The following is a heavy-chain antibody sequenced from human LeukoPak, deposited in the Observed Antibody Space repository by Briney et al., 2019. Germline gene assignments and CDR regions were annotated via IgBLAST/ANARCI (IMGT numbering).Heavy chain of an antibody. CDR1: GVSISSSSYY. D-gene: IGHD7-27*01. CDR2: IYYSGST. V-gene: IGHV4-39*01. J-gene: IGHJ4*02. CDR3: ARTGSVSEVLDY. Sequence: SETLSLTCTVSGVSISSSSYYWGWIRQPPGKGLEWIGSIYYSGSTYYNPSLKSRVTISVDTSKNQFSLKLSSVTAADTAVYYCARTGSVSEVLDYWGQGTLVTVSS.